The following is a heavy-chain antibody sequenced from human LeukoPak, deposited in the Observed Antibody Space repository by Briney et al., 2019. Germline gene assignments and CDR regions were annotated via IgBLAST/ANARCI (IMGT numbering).Heavy chain of an antibody. D-gene: IGHD3-16*01. Sequence: PGGSLRLSCAASGFSFSKYWMHWVRQTPGEGLVWVARIKEDGTYTSYADSVKGRFTISRDNARNTVFLQMNSLRAEDTAVYYCARDFGMEITPGDDFDFWGQGTLVTVSS. CDR3: ARDFGMEITPGDDFDF. J-gene: IGHJ4*02. CDR2: IKEDGTYT. CDR1: GFSFSKYW. V-gene: IGHV3-74*01.